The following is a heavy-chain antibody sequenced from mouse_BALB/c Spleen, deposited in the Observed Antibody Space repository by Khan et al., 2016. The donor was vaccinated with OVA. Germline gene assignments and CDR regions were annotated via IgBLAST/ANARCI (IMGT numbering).Heavy chain of an antibody. D-gene: IGHD1-1*01. V-gene: IGHV2-3*01. CDR1: GFSLTSYG. Sequence: QVQLKQSGPGLVAPSQSLSITCTVSGFSLTSYGVSWVRQPPGKGLEWLGVIWGDGSTNYHSALISRLIISNDNSQSQVFLKLNSLQTEDTATYYCTKFTPDYYSLDYWGQGTSVTVSS. CDR2: IWGDGST. J-gene: IGHJ4*01. CDR3: TKFTPDYYSLDY.